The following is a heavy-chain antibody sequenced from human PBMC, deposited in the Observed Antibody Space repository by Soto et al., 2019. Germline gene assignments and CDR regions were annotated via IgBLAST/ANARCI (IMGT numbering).Heavy chain of an antibody. Sequence: QGQLVQSGAEVKKSGAAVRVSCRASGFAFSSYGLNWVRQAPGQGLEWMGWISSFNGTRYAQKFQGRVNMTTDKPTTKAYLELRGLKSDDTAVYYCARDLRGFCTSGNCYGDFDYWGQGTLITVSS. V-gene: IGHV1-18*01. CDR3: ARDLRGFCTSGNCYGDFDY. CDR2: ISSFNGT. D-gene: IGHD2-2*01. J-gene: IGHJ4*02. CDR1: GFAFSSYG.